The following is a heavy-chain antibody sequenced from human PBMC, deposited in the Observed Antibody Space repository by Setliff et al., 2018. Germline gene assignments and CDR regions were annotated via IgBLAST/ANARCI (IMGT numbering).Heavy chain of an antibody. Sequence: KPSETLSLTCTVSGYSISSGYYWGWIRQPPGKGLEWIGSIYHSGSTYYNPSLKSRVTISVDTSKNQFSLKLSSVTAADTAVYYCARGVAAAGPFDYWGQGTLVTVSS. V-gene: IGHV4-38-2*02. J-gene: IGHJ4*02. D-gene: IGHD6-13*01. CDR3: ARGVAAAGPFDY. CDR1: GYSISSGYY. CDR2: IYHSGST.